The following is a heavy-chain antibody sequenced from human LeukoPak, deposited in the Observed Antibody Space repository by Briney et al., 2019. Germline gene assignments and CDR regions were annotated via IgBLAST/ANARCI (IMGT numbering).Heavy chain of an antibody. D-gene: IGHD4/OR15-4a*01. J-gene: IGHJ4*02. CDR3: ATATSYGGIDY. Sequence: SETLSLTCTVSGGSISSSSYYWGWIRQPPGKGLEWLGSIYYSGSTYCNPSLKSRVTISVDTSKNQFSLKLTSVTAADTAVYYCATATSYGGIDYWGQGTLVTVSS. CDR1: GGSISSSSYY. CDR2: IYYSGST. V-gene: IGHV4-39*01.